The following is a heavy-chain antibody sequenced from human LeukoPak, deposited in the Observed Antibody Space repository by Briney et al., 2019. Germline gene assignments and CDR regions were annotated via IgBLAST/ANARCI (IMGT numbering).Heavy chain of an antibody. J-gene: IGHJ4*02. CDR3: ARESDLSNYDRTDY. D-gene: IGHD3-22*01. CDR2: IYTSGST. V-gene: IGHV4-61*02. Sequence: SQTLSLTCTVSGASISSANYYWSWIRPPAGKGLEWIGRIYTSGSTTYNPTPQSRVTISADTSRNRVSLRLYSVAAADSAMYYCARESDLSNYDRTDYWGQGTLVTVSS. CDR1: GASISSANYY.